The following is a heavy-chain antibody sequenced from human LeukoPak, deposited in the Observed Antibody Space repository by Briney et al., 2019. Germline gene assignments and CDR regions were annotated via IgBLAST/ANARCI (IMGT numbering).Heavy chain of an antibody. CDR1: GFTFSSYA. V-gene: IGHV3-23*01. CDR2: ISGSGGST. J-gene: IGHJ5*02. D-gene: IGHD3-3*01. Sequence: GGSLRLSCAASGFTFSSYAMSWVRQAPGKGLEWVSAISGSGGSTYYADSVKGRFTISRDNPKNTLYLQMNSLRAEDTAVYYCAKSGVALRFLEWARGLVWFDPWGQGTLVTVSS. CDR3: AKSGVALRFLEWARGLVWFDP.